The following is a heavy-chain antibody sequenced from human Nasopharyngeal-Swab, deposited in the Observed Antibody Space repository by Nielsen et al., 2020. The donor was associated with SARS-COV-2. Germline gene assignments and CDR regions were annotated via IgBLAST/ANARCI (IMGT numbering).Heavy chain of an antibody. D-gene: IGHD3-3*01. V-gene: IGHV3-21*01. CDR3: ARDGLDYDFWSDYFMDV. CDR1: GFTFNNYN. CDR2: ISSSSSYI. Sequence: GESLETSCAASGFTFNNYNFDWVRHAPGKGLEWVSSISSSSSYIYYADSVKGRFTISRDYAKNSLYLQMNSLSAEDTAVYYCARDGLDYDFWSDYFMDVWGQGTTVTVSS. J-gene: IGHJ6*02.